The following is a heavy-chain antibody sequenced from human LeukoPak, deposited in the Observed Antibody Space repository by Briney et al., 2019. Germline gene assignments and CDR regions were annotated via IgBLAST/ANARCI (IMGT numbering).Heavy chain of an antibody. V-gene: IGHV4-39*01. CDR3: ARPVVVTGYYFDY. CDR1: GGSISSSSYY. Sequence: PSETLSLTCTVSGGSISSSSYYWGWIRQPPGKGLEWIGSIYYSGSTYYNPSLKSRVTISVDTSKNQFSLKLSSVTAADTAVYYCARPVVVTGYYFDYWGQGTLVTVSS. D-gene: IGHD2-15*01. J-gene: IGHJ4*02. CDR2: IYYSGST.